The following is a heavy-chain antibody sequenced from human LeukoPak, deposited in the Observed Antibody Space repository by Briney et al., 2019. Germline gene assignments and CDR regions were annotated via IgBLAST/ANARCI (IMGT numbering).Heavy chain of an antibody. J-gene: IGHJ4*02. CDR1: GFTFSSYA. D-gene: IGHD2-2*01. CDR3: AKELYCSSTSCPIFDY. CDR2: TSGSGGST. Sequence: PGGSLRLSCAASGFTFSSYAMSWVRQAPGKGLEWVSATSGSGGSTYYADSVKGRFTISRDNSKNTLYLQMNSLRAEDTAVYYCAKELYCSSTSCPIFDYWGQGTLVTVSS. V-gene: IGHV3-23*01.